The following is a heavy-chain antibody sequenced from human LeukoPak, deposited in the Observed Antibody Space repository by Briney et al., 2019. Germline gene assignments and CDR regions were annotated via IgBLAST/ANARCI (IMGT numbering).Heavy chain of an antibody. D-gene: IGHD3-3*01. CDR3: ARDRDFGVGNWFDP. V-gene: IGHV3-21*01. CDR2: SSRSGSYI. J-gene: IGHJ5*02. CDR1: GFPSSDYS. Sequence: GGSLRLSWAASGFPSSDYSLNWVRQAPGKGLEWVSSSSRSGSYIYYADSVKGRFTISRDDAKKSLYLQMNGLRAEDTAVYYCARDRDFGVGNWFDPWGQGTLVTVSS.